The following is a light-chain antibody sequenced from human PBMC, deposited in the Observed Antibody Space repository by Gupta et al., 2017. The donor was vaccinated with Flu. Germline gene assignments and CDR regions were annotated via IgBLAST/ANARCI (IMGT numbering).Light chain of an antibody. CDR1: RLDSKY. CDR2: ADD. Sequence: SYELTQPPSVSVSPRQTASITCSGDRLDSKYISWYQQKSGQSPLLVIYADDKRPSGIPERISGSISGNTATRTISETQSTDEGDYYCQAWDSTTVVFGGGTKLTVL. CDR3: QAWDSTTVV. J-gene: IGLJ3*02. V-gene: IGLV3-1*01.